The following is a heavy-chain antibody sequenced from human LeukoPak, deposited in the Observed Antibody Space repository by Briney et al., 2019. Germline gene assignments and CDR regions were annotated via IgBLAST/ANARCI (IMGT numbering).Heavy chain of an antibody. CDR2: ISAYNGNT. CDR3: ARGPRALYDILTGYYIGDDY. D-gene: IGHD3-9*01. J-gene: IGHJ4*02. Sequence: GASVKVSCKASGYTFTSYGISWVRQAPGQGLEGMGWISAYNGNTNYAQKLQGRVTMTTDTSTSTAYMELRSLRSDDTAVYYCARGPRALYDILTGYYIGDDYWGQGTLVTVSS. CDR1: GYTFTSYG. V-gene: IGHV1-18*01.